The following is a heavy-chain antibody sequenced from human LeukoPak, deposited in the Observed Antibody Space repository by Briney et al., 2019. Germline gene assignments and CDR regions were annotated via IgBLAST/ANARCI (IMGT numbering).Heavy chain of an antibody. J-gene: IGHJ4*02. D-gene: IGHD1-26*01. Sequence: AGGSLRLSCAASGFTFINAWMAWVRQAPGKGLEWVGRIKAKAHGGTIEYAAPVKGRFTISRDDSKNTLYLQMNSLKTEDTAVYYCTTDGVGVEGATYDNWGQGTLVSVSS. CDR3: TTDGVGVEGATYDN. V-gene: IGHV3-15*01. CDR1: GFTFINAW. CDR2: IKAKAHGGTI.